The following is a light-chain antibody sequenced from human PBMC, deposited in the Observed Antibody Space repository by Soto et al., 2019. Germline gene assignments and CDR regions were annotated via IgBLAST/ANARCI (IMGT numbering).Light chain of an antibody. CDR1: QSLVYSDGNTY. CDR2: KVS. Sequence: DVVMTQSPLSLPVTLGQPASISCRSSQSLVYSDGNTYLNWFQQRPGQSPRRLIYKVSNRDSGVPDRFNGSGSGTDFTLKISRVEAEDVGVYNCMQGTHWPPMYTFGQGTKLEIK. J-gene: IGKJ2*01. CDR3: MQGTHWPPMYT. V-gene: IGKV2-30*01.